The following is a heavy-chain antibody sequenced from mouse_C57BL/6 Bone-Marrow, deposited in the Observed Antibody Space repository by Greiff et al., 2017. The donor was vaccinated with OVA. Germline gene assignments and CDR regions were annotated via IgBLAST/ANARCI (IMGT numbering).Heavy chain of an antibody. CDR2: FYPGSGSI. CDR1: GYTFTEYT. J-gene: IGHJ1*03. Sequence: VQLQQSGAELVKPGASVKLSCKASGYTFTEYTIHWVKQRSGQGLEWIGWFYPGSGSIKYNEKFKDKATLTADKSSSTVYMELSKLTSEDSAVYFCARHEEHCYGNFYWYFDVWGTGTTVTVSS. V-gene: IGHV1-62-2*01. D-gene: IGHD2-1*01. CDR3: ARHEEHCYGNFYWYFDV.